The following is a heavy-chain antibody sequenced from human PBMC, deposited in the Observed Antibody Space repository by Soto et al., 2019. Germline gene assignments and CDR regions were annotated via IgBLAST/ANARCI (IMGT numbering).Heavy chain of an antibody. D-gene: IGHD2-15*01. J-gene: IGHJ6*03. CDR2: IGTAGDT. V-gene: IGHV3-13*01. Sequence: EVQLVESGGGLVQPGGSLRLSCAASGFTFSSYDMHWVRQATGKGLEWVSAIGTAGDTYYPGSVKGRCTISRENAKNSLYLEMNSLRAGDTAVYYCARAVAAKGRHYSDYYYMDVWGKGTTVTVSS. CDR3: ARAVAAKGRHYSDYYYMDV. CDR1: GFTFSSYD.